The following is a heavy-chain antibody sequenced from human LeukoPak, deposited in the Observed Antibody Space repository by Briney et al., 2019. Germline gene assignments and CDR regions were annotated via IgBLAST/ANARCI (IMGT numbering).Heavy chain of an antibody. J-gene: IGHJ4*02. CDR2: ISGSGGST. CDR1: GFSFSNYA. V-gene: IGHV3-23*01. CDR3: AREIYYYDSSGYYPAYVYY. D-gene: IGHD3-22*01. Sequence: PGGSLRPSCAASGFSFSNYAMSWVRRAPGKGLEWVSTISGSGGSTYYADSVKGRFTISRDNSKNTLYLQMNSLKTEDAAVYYCAREIYYYDSSGYYPAYVYYWGQGTLVTVSS.